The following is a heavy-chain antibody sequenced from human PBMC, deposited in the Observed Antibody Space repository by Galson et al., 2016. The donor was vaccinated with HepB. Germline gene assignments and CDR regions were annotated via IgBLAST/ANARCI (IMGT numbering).Heavy chain of an antibody. CDR1: GYTFTSYY. Sequence: SVKVSCKASGYTFTSYYMHWVRQAPGQGLEWMGIINPSGGSTSYAQKFQGRVTMTRDTSTSTVYMELSSLRSEDTAVYYCARGGLNWDLLGLGFDYWGQGTLVTVSS. CDR3: ARGGLNWDLLGLGFDY. D-gene: IGHD1-26*01. J-gene: IGHJ4*02. V-gene: IGHV1-46*01. CDR2: INPSGGST.